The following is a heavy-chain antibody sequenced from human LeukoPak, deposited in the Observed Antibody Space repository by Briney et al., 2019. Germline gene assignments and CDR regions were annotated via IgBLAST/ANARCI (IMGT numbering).Heavy chain of an antibody. D-gene: IGHD4-23*01. CDR3: ARVAAGYSVNYFDY. CDR1: EFAFSTCN. J-gene: IGHJ4*02. V-gene: IGHV3-48*02. CDR2: ISTGSSTT. Sequence: GGSLRLSCAASEFAFSTCNMNWVRQAPGKGLEWVSYISTGSSTTYYADSVKGRFTISRDNVENSLYLQMNSLRDEDTAVYYCARVAAGYSVNYFDYWGQGTLVTVSS.